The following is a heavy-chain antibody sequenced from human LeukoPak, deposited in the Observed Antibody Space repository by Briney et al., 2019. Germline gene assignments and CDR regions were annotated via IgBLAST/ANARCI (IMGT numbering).Heavy chain of an antibody. D-gene: IGHD3-3*01. J-gene: IGHJ3*02. CDR1: GGSISSYH. CDR2: IYYSGIT. CDR3: ARGTEYDFWSEYPSFDI. V-gene: IGHV4-59*01. Sequence: SETLSLTCTVSGGSISSYHWSWIRQPPGKGLEWIGNIYYSGITNYNPSLKSRVTISLDTSKNQFSLKLSSVTAADTAVYYCARGTEYDFWSEYPSFDIWGQGTMVTVSS.